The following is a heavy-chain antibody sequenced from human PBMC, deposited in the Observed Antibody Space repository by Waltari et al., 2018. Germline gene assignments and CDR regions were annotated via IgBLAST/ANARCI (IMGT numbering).Heavy chain of an antibody. V-gene: IGHV4-30-2*01. CDR3: ARGGTAMVTAPDY. CDR1: GGSISSGGYS. CDR2: SYHSGST. J-gene: IGHJ4*02. D-gene: IGHD5-18*01. Sequence: QLQLQESGSGLVKPSQTLSLTCAVSGGSISSGGYSWSWIRQPPGKGLEWIGYSYHSGSTHYNPSLKSRVTISVDMSKNQFSLKLSSVTAADTAVYYCARGGTAMVTAPDYWGQGTLVTVSS.